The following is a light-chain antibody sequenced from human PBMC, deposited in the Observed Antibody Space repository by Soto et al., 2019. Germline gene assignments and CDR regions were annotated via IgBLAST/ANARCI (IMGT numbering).Light chain of an antibody. CDR2: GAS. CDR3: QQYDKWPTWT. CDR1: ESVGSS. V-gene: IGKV3-15*01. J-gene: IGKJ1*01. Sequence: KRSPRTVCFSRRSRSTLSCRTSESVGSSLLAWYQQKPGQAPRLLIYGASTRAPSIPARFSGSGSGTDFTLTISSLQSEDFAVYYCQQYDKWPTWTFGQGTKVDI.